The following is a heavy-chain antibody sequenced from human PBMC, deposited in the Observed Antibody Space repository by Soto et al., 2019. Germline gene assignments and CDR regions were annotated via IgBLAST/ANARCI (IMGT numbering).Heavy chain of an antibody. CDR2: IKSKTDGGTT. Sequence: EVQLVESGGGLVKPGGSLRLSCAASGFTFSYVWMNWVRQAPGKGLEWVGRIKSKTDGGTTDYAAPVKGRFTISRDDSKNTLYLQMNSLKTEDTAVYFCTRVLEGSGNTASHWGQGTLVTVSS. CDR3: TRVLEGSGNTASH. CDR1: GFTFSYVW. J-gene: IGHJ4*02. D-gene: IGHD3-10*01. V-gene: IGHV3-15*07.